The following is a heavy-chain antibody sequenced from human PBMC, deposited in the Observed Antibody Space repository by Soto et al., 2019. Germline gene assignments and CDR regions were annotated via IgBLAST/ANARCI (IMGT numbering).Heavy chain of an antibody. CDR2: ISYDGGNK. CDR3: ANAQGSYFEY. J-gene: IGHJ2*01. CDR1: GITFSSLG. D-gene: IGHD2-15*01. Sequence: QVQLVESGGGVVQPGRSLRLSCATSGITFSSLGMHWVRQAPGKGLEWVAVISYDGGNKYYADSVMGRFTISRDNSRSTLYLQMNSLRADDTAVYYCANAQGSYFEYWGRGTLVTVSS. V-gene: IGHV3-30*18.